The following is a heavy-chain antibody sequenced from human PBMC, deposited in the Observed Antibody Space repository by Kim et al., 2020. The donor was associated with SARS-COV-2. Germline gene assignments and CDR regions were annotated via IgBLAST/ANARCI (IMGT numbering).Heavy chain of an antibody. CDR1: GFTFSSYG. V-gene: IGHV3-33*01. CDR2: IWYDGSNK. CDR3: ARDNDEYPPGYGDYVWGIPGYAFDI. Sequence: GGSLRLSCAASGFTFSSYGMHWVRQAPGKGLEWVAVIWYDGSNKYYADSVKGRFTISRDNSKNTLYLQMNSLRAEDTAVYYCARDNDEYPPGYGDYVWGIPGYAFDIWGQGTMVTVSS. D-gene: IGHD3-16*01. J-gene: IGHJ3*02.